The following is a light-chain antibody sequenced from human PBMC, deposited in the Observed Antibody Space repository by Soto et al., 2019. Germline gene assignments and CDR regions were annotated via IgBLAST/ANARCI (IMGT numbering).Light chain of an antibody. J-gene: IGLJ3*02. CDR1: SSDVGTYNL. Sequence: QSVLTQPASVSGSPGQSITISCTGTSSDVGTYNLVSWYQQHLGKAPKLMIYEGSKRPSGVSNRFSGSKSGNTASLTISGLQAEDEADYYCCSYAGISTWVFGGGTKLTVL. CDR2: EGS. CDR3: CSYAGISTWV. V-gene: IGLV2-23*01.